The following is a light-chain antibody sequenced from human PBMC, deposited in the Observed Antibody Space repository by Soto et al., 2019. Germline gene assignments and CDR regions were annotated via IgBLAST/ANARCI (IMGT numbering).Light chain of an antibody. CDR3: QQYNNWPPIT. Sequence: DIVLTQSPGTLSLSPGERATLSCRASQSLTGGYLAWYQQKPGQAPRLVIFGASSRATGIPARFSGSGSGTEFTLTISSLQSEDFAVYYCQQYNNWPPITFGQGTRLEIK. J-gene: IGKJ5*01. CDR1: QSLTGGY. V-gene: IGKV3-15*01. CDR2: GAS.